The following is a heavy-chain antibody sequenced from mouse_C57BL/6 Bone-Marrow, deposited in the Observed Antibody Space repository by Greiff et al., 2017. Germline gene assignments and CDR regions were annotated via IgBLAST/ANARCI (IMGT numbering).Heavy chain of an antibody. J-gene: IGHJ1*03. D-gene: IGHD1-1*01. V-gene: IGHV1-64*01. CDR1: GYTFTSYW. CDR2: IHPNSGST. CDR3: ARNYGSSYGYFDV. Sequence: QVQLQQPGAELVKPGASVKLSCKASGYTFTSYWMHWVKQRPGQGLEWIGMIHPNSGSTNYNEKFKSKATLTVDKSSSTAYMRLSSLTSEDSAVYYCARNYGSSYGYFDVWGTGTTVTVSS.